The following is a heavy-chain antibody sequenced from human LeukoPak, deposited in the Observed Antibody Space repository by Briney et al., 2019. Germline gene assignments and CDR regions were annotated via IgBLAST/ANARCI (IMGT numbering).Heavy chain of an antibody. CDR2: ISAYNGDT. CDR3: ARDKGATVDTPMATEY. CDR1: GYTFTGSG. D-gene: IGHD5-18*01. J-gene: IGHJ4*02. V-gene: IGHV1-18*01. Sequence: GAPVKVSCKASGYTFTGSGISWVRQAPGQGLEWMGWISAYNGDTKYAQNLQGRVTMTTDTSTSTAYMELRSLRSDDTAVYYCARDKGATVDTPMATEYWGQGTLVTVSS.